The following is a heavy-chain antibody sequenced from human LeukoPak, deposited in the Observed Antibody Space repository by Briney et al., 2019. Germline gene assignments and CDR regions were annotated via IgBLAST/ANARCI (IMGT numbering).Heavy chain of an antibody. V-gene: IGHV4-38-2*02. D-gene: IGHD6-13*01. CDR2: IYHSGST. CDR1: GYSIGSGYY. Sequence: SETLSLTCTVSGYSIGSGYYWGWIRQPPGKGLEWIGSIYHSGSTYYNPSLKSRVTMSVDTSKNQFSLKLSSVTAADTAVYYCARDKGYSSSHDAFDIWGQGTMVTVSS. J-gene: IGHJ3*02. CDR3: ARDKGYSSSHDAFDI.